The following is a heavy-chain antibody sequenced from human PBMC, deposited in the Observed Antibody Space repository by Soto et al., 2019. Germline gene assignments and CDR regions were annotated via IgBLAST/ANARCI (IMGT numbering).Heavy chain of an antibody. J-gene: IGHJ3*01. CDR3: DRPRGHTSGVFEG. CDR1: VDSVSIGCYS. CDR2: IDYSGST. D-gene: IGHD5-18*01. Sequence: PSEALAVVCSFSVDSVSIGCYSWTWIRQSPVKGLEWIGNIDYSGSTEYNPSLTSRVTISFDMSKNQLSLTLTSVTAADSAVYFCDRPRGHTSGVFEGWGQGTTVTVSS. V-gene: IGHV4-61*01.